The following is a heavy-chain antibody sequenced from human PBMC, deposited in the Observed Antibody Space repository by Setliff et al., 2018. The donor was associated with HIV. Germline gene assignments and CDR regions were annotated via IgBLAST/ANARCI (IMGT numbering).Heavy chain of an antibody. Sequence: QPGGSLRLSCAASGFTFNNYAMSWVRQAPGKGLGWVSTISARGGTTYYADSEKGRFTISRDSSENTLYLLMNSLRAEDTAIYYCAKGDYGSGNTDYWGQGTLVTVSS. CDR1: GFTFNNYA. CDR3: AKGDYGSGNTDY. J-gene: IGHJ4*02. D-gene: IGHD3-10*01. CDR2: ISARGGTT. V-gene: IGHV3-23*01.